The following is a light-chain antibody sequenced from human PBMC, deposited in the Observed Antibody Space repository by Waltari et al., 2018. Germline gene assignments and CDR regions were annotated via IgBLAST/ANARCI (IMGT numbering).Light chain of an antibody. V-gene: IGKV4-1*01. Sequence: DIVMTQSPDSLAVSLGERAPINCKSSQSVLHSSNNKNYLSWYQQKPGQPPKLLIYWASTRESGVPDRFSGSGSGTDFTLTISSLQAEDEAVYYCLQHFTIRSFGGGTKVEI. CDR2: WAS. CDR3: LQHFTIRS. CDR1: QSVLHSSNNKNY. J-gene: IGKJ4*01.